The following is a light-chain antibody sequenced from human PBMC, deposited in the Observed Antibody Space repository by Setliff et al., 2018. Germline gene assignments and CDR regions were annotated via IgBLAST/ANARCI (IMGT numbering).Light chain of an antibody. J-gene: IGLJ1*01. CDR3: SAYAGSNNWGV. Sequence: ALTQPASVSGSPGQSITISCTGTNSDVGAYNYVSWYQRHPGEAPKLLLYDVSNRPSGISHRFSGSKSGSTASLTVSGLQADDEADYYCSAYAGSNNWGVFGTGTKVTVL. CDR2: DVS. CDR1: NSDVGAYNY. V-gene: IGLV2-14*03.